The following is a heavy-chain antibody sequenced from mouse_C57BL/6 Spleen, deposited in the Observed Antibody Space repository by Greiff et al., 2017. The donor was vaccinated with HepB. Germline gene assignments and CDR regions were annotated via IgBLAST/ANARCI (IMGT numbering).Heavy chain of an antibody. CDR1: GYTFTSYW. Sequence: VQLQQPGAELVKPGASVKLSCKASGYTFTSYWMQWVKQRPGQGLEWIGEIDPSDSYTNYNQKFKGKATLTVDTSSSTAYMQLSSLTSEDSAVYYCARGGATHYAMDYWGQGTSVTVSS. CDR2: IDPSDSYT. J-gene: IGHJ4*01. D-gene: IGHD3-1*01. V-gene: IGHV1-50*01. CDR3: ARGGATHYAMDY.